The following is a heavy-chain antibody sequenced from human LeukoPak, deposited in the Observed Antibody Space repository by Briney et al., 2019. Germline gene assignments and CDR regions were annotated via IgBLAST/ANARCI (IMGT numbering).Heavy chain of an antibody. CDR1: GGTFSSYA. CDR3: ARSPDDFWSGYDNWFDP. Sequence: ASVKVSCKASGGTFSSYAISWVRQAPGQGLEWMGGIIPIFGTANYAQKFQGRVTITADESTSTAYMELSSLRSEDTAVYYCARSPDDFWSGYDNWFDPWGQGTLVTVSS. D-gene: IGHD3-3*01. J-gene: IGHJ5*02. V-gene: IGHV1-69*13. CDR2: IIPIFGTA.